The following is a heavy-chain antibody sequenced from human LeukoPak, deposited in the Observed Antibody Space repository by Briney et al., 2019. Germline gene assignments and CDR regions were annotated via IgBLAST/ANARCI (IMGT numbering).Heavy chain of an antibody. CDR1: GFTFSTYA. D-gene: IGHD2-21*02. J-gene: IGHJ4*02. CDR2: VSKDGNTK. V-gene: IGHV3-30*04. Sequence: GTSLRLSCVASGFTFSTYAIHWVRQAPGKGLEWVAVVSKDGNTKYYADSVKGRFTISRDNSKNTLYLQMNSPRAEDTAVYYCATYCGGDCYSEHIDYWGQGTLVTVSS. CDR3: ATYCGGDCYSEHIDY.